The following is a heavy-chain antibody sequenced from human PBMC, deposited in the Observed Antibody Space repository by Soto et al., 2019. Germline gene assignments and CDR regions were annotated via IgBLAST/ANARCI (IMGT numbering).Heavy chain of an antibody. CDR3: AKDHSRSNSLDY. J-gene: IGHJ4*02. D-gene: IGHD4-4*01. CDR1: GFSFSTYW. V-gene: IGHV3-74*01. CDR2: MNTDGRKR. Sequence: WYLRLSCAASGFSFSTYWMHWVRQAPGKGLVWISRMNTDGRKRHYADSVKGRFTISRDNAKNTVHLQMNSLRVEDSGVYYCAKDHSRSNSLDYSGLRTLVTVSS.